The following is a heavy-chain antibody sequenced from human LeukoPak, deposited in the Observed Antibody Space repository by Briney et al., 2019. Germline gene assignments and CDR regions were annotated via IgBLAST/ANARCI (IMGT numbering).Heavy chain of an antibody. CDR2: ITSSSSYI. J-gene: IGHJ4*02. V-gene: IGHV3-21*01. CDR3: AKDSGRRGFDY. Sequence: GGSLRLSCAASGFTFSSYSMNWVRQAPGRGLEWVSSITSSSSYICYADSVKGRFTISRDNAKNSLYLQMNSLRAEDTAVYYCAKDSGRRGFDYWGQGTLVTVSS. D-gene: IGHD3-10*01. CDR1: GFTFSSYS.